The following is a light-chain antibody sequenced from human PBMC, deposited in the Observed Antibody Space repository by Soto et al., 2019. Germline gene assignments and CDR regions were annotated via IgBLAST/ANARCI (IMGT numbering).Light chain of an antibody. CDR2: GAS. CDR1: QSVSSSH. CDR3: QQYNNWPGT. Sequence: KQSPGTLSLSTGERATLSCRASQSVSSSHLAWYQQKPGQAPRLLIYGASTRATGIPARFSGSGSGTEFSLTISSLQSEDFAVYYCQQYNNWPGTFGQGTNVDI. J-gene: IGKJ1*01. V-gene: IGKV3-15*01.